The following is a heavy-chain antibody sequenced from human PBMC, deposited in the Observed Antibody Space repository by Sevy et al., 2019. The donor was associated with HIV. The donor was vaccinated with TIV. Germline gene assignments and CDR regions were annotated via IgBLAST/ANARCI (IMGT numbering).Heavy chain of an antibody. CDR2: IKQDGSEK. CDR3: ARAGGDTVVVTAAIGILIMDV. Sequence: GGSLRLSCAASGFIFTNYWMTWVRQAPGKGLEWVGNIKQDGSEKYYLDSVKGRFTISRDNANNALYLHMNSLRDDDTGIYYCARAGGDTVVVTAAIGILIMDVWGQGTTVTVSS. J-gene: IGHJ6*02. V-gene: IGHV3-7*01. CDR1: GFIFTNYW. D-gene: IGHD2-2*02.